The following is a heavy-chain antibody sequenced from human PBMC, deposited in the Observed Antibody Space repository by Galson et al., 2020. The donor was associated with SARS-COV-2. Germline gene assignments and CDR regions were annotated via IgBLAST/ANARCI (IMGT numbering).Heavy chain of an antibody. J-gene: IGHJ6*02. CDR2: ISGRSAYT. Sequence: GESLKISCAASGFSFRSYAMNWVRQAPGKGLEWVSSISGRSAYTYYADSVKGRFTTSRDNSKDTLYLEMTSLRAADTATYYCAKGVGGAYFYYHGMDVWGQGTTVTVAS. D-gene: IGHD1-26*01. CDR1: GFSFRSYA. V-gene: IGHV3-23*01. CDR3: AKGVGGAYFYYHGMDV.